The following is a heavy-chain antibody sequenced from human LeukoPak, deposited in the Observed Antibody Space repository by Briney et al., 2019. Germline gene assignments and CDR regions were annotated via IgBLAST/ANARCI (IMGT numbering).Heavy chain of an antibody. Sequence: GSLRLSCAASGFTFSSYSMNWVRQAPGKGLEWVSSISSSSSYIYYADSVKGRFTISRDNAKNSLYLQMNSLRAEDTAVYYCARDRYDILTGRTYYYYGMDVWGQGTTVTVSS. CDR3: ARDRYDILTGRTYYYYGMDV. D-gene: IGHD3-9*01. CDR2: ISSSSSYI. CDR1: GFTFSSYS. J-gene: IGHJ6*02. V-gene: IGHV3-21*01.